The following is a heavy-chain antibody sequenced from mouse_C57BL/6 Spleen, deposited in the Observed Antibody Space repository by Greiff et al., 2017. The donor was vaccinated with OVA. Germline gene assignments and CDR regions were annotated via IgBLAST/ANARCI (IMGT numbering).Heavy chain of an antibody. Sequence: EVKLMESGGGLVKPGGSLKLSCAASGFTFSDYGMHWVRQAPEKGLEWVAYISSGSSTIYYAATVKGRFTISRANAKNTLFLQMTSLRSEDTAMYYCARRGENDYDGYYFDYWGQGTTLTVSS. CDR2: ISSGSSTI. CDR3: ARRGENDYDGYYFDY. V-gene: IGHV5-17*01. CDR1: GFTFSDYG. D-gene: IGHD2-4*01. J-gene: IGHJ2*01.